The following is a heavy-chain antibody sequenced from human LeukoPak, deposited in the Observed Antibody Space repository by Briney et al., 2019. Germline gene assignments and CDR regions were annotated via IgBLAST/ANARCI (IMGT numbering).Heavy chain of an antibody. Sequence: GGSLRLSCAASGFTFSGHGMSWVRQAPAKGLEWVAHMNGDGSQIYYMDFVKGRFTISRDNAKNSLYLQMNGLRAEDTAVYYCVAWGNSGNSWGQGTMVIVSS. CDR1: GFTFSGHG. J-gene: IGHJ3*01. D-gene: IGHD1-26*01. CDR3: VAWGNSGNS. V-gene: IGHV3-7*01. CDR2: MNGDGSQI.